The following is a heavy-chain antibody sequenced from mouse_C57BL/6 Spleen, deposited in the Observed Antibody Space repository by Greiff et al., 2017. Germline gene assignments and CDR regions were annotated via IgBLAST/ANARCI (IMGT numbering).Heavy chain of an antibody. CDR2: IWSGGST. D-gene: IGHD2-2*01. CDR3: ARNPSSTMVTTYFAMDY. V-gene: IGHV2-2*01. J-gene: IGHJ4*01. Sequence: VQLLQSGPGLVQPSQSLSITCTVSGFSLTSYGLHWVRQSPGTGLEWLGVIWSGGSTTSTAAFRSRLSISKNNSKSQVFFKMNSQQADDTAIYYCARNPSSTMVTTYFAMDYWGQGTSVTVSS. CDR1: GFSLTSYG.